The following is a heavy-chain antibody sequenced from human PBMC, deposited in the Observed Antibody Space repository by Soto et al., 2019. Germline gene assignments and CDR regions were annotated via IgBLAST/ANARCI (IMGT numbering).Heavy chain of an antibody. J-gene: IGHJ4*02. Sequence: QLPLQESGPGLVKPSETLSLTCTVSGGSISSSSYYWGWIRQPPGKGLEWIGSIYYSGSTYYNPSLKSRVTISVDTSKNQFSLKLSSVTAADTAVYYCARHSKGFVGDYWGQGTLVTVSS. V-gene: IGHV4-39*01. CDR3: ARHSKGFVGDY. CDR1: GGSISSSSYY. CDR2: IYYSGST. D-gene: IGHD2-2*01.